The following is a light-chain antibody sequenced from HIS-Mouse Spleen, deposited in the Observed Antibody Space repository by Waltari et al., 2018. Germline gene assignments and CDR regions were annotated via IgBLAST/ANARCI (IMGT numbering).Light chain of an antibody. J-gene: IGLJ3*02. CDR2: RNN. CDR3: AAWDDSLSGPV. Sequence: QPVLTQPPSASGTPGQRVTISCSGSSSNIGSNYVYCYQQLPGTAPKLLIYRNNQRPSGVPDRFSGSKSGTSASLAISGLRSEDEADYYCAAWDDSLSGPVFGGGTKLTVL. V-gene: IGLV1-47*01. CDR1: SSNIGSNY.